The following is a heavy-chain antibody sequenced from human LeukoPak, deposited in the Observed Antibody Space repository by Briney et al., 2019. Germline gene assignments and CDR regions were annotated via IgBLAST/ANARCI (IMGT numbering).Heavy chain of an antibody. D-gene: IGHD5-24*01. CDR2: IYYSGST. J-gene: IGHJ4*02. V-gene: IGHV4-61*01. CDR1: GGSISSGSYY. Sequence: PSETLSLTCTVSGGSISSGSYYWSWIRQPPGKGLEWIGYIYYSGSTNYNPSLKSRVTISLDTSKNQFSLKLSSVTAADTAVYYCARDWGEMATITASFDYWGQGTLVTVSS. CDR3: ARDWGEMATITASFDY.